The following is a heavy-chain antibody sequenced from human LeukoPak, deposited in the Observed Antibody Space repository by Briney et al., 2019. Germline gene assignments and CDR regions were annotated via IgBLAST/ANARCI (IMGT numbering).Heavy chain of an antibody. CDR1: GGSISSYY. CDR3: ARGRYFDY. D-gene: IGHD1-14*01. J-gene: IGHJ4*02. Sequence: SETLSLTCTVSGGSISSYYWSWLRQPAGKGLEWLGRIYNTGTANYNPSLKSRVTMSVDTSKNQFSLKLSSVTAADTAVYYCARGRYFDYWGQGTLVTVSS. V-gene: IGHV4-4*07. CDR2: IYNTGTA.